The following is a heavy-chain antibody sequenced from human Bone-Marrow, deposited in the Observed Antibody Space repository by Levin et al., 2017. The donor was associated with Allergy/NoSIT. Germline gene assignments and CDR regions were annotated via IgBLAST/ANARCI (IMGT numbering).Heavy chain of an antibody. CDR2: IYWDNDR. Sequence: SGPTLVKPTQTLTLTCTFSGFLLSTSGVGVGWIRQPPGKALEWLAVIYWDNDRRYSPSLKSRVTITQDTAKNQVVLTMTNMDPVDTATYYWAHRLRSGTAWAAPYFDYWGQGTLVTVSS. D-gene: IGHD3-10*01. J-gene: IGHJ4*02. CDR3: AHRLRSGTAWAAPYFDY. CDR1: GFLLSTSGVG. V-gene: IGHV2-5*02.